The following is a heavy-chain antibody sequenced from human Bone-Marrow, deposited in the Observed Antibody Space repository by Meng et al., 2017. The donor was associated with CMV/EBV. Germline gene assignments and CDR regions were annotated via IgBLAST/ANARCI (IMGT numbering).Heavy chain of an antibody. J-gene: IGHJ6*02. V-gene: IGHV6-1*01. D-gene: IGHD3-3*01. CDR1: GASVSSNSAA. Sequence: SETLTFTCAISGASVSSNSAAWNWIRQSQSRGLEWLGRTYYRSKWYNEYAVSVKSRITINTDTYKNQFSLQLNSVTPEDTAVYYCAKDRGFVLRFLDRPHYYGMDVWGQGTTVTFSS. CDR2: TYYRSKWYN. CDR3: AKDRGFVLRFLDRPHYYGMDV.